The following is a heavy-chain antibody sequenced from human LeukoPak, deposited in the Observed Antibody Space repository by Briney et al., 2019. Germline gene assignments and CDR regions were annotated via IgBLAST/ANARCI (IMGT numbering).Heavy chain of an antibody. V-gene: IGHV3-23*01. CDR3: AKLGQYQLLYFDY. CDR2: ISGSGGST. D-gene: IGHD2-2*01. Sequence: GGSLRLSCAASGFTFSSYAMSWVRQAPGKGLEWVSAISGSGGSTYYADSVKGRFTISRDNSKNTLYLQMNSLRAKDTAVYYCAKLGQYQLLYFDYWGQGTLVTVSS. J-gene: IGHJ4*02. CDR1: GFTFSSYA.